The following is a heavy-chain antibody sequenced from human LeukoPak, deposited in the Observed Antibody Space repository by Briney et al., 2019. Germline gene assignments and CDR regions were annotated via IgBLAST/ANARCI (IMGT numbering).Heavy chain of an antibody. D-gene: IGHD1-14*01. V-gene: IGHV3-30*02. CDR2: IQFDGNKE. J-gene: IGHJ4*02. CDR3: ANREPAPDY. Sequence: GGSLRLSCAPSGFTFSQYGMYWVRQAPGKGLEWVAYIQFDGNKEYYRDSVKGRFTISRDNSKNTLFLQMNSLRPEDSALYYCANREPAPDYWGQGALVTVSS. CDR1: GFTFSQYG.